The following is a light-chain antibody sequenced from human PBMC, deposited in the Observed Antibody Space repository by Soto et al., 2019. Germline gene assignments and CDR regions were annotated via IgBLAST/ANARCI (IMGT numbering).Light chain of an antibody. J-gene: IGLJ1*01. CDR1: SSNIGAGYD. V-gene: IGLV1-40*01. Sequence: QSVLTQPPSVSGAPGQRVTISCTGSSSNIGAGYDVHWYQQLPGTAPRLLIYGNNNRPSGVPDRFSGSKSGTSASLAITGLQAEDEADYYCSSYTTTDPYVFGTGTKLTVL. CDR3: SSYTTTDPYV. CDR2: GNN.